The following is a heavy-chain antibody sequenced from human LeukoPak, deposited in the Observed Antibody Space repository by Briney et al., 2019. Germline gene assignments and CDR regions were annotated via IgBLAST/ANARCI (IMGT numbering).Heavy chain of an antibody. D-gene: IGHD1-26*01. CDR1: GFTFSSYE. J-gene: IGHJ4*02. Sequence: GGSLRLSCAASGFTFSSYEMNWVRQAPGRGLEWVSFISSSGTTINQPDSVKGRFTISRDNAKNSVHLQMDNLRVEDTAVYYCARGWDRAHPTGFEFDVWGQGTLVTVSS. V-gene: IGHV3-48*03. CDR3: ARGWDRAHPTGFEFDV. CDR2: ISSSGTTI.